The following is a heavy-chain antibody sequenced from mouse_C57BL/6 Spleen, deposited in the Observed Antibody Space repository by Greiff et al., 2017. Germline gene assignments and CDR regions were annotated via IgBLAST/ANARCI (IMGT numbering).Heavy chain of an antibody. CDR1: GFPFTDYY. Sequence: EVQVVESGGGLVQPGGSLSLSCAASGFPFTDYYMSWVRQPPGKALEWLGFIRNKANGYTTEYSASVKGRFTISRDNSQSILYLQMNALRAEDSATYYSASDDYYGSPWYFDVWGTGTTVTVAS. V-gene: IGHV7-3*01. D-gene: IGHD1-1*01. CDR3: ASDDYYGSPWYFDV. CDR2: IRNKANGYTT. J-gene: IGHJ1*03.